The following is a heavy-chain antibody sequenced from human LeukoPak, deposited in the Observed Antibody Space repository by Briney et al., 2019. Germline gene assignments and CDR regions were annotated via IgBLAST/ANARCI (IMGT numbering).Heavy chain of an antibody. D-gene: IGHD1-26*01. CDR2: IYTSGST. CDR1: GGSISSGSYY. V-gene: IGHV4-61*02. J-gene: IGHJ6*02. Sequence: SQTLSLTCTVSGGSISSGSYYWSWTRQPAGTGLEWIARIYTSGSTNYNPSLKSRVTISVDTSKNRFSLKLSSVTAADTAVYYCAREKVGRYYYYYGMDVWGQGTTVTVSS. CDR3: AREKVGRYYYYYGMDV.